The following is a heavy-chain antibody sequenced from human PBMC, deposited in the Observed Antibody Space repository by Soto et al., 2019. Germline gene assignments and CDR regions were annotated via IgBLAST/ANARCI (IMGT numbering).Heavy chain of an antibody. V-gene: IGHV3-48*01. CDR1: GFTFSSYS. CDR2: ISSSSSTI. J-gene: IGHJ4*02. Sequence: EVQLVESGGGLVQPGGSLRLSCAASGFTFSSYSMNWVRQAPGKGLEWVSYISSSSSTIYYADSVKGRFTISRDNAKNSLYLQMNSLRAEDTAVYYCARDSGGYGYYFDYWGQGTLVTVSS. CDR3: ARDSGGYGYYFDY. D-gene: IGHD3-22*01.